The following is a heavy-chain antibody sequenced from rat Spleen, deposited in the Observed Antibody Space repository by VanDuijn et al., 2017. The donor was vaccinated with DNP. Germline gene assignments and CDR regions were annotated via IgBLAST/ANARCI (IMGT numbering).Heavy chain of an antibody. CDR2: ISTGGGNT. J-gene: IGHJ2*01. CDR1: GFTFSDYN. Sequence: EVQLVQSGGGLVQPERSLKLSCAASGFTFSDYNMAWVRQAPTKGLEWVAAISTGGGNTYYRDSVKGRFTISRDNAKSSLYLQMNSLKSEDTATYYCAKNSGYYFDYWGQGVMVTVSS. D-gene: IGHD4-3*01. V-gene: IGHV5S23*01. CDR3: AKNSGYYFDY.